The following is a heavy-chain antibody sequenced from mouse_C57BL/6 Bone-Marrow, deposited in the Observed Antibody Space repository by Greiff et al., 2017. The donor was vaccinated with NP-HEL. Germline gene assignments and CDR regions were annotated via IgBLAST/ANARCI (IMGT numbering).Heavy chain of an antibody. D-gene: IGHD1-1*01. Sequence: VKLQESGAELVRPGTSVKMSCKASGYTFTNYWIGWAKQRPGHGLEWIGDIYPGGGYTNYNEKFKGKATLTADKSSSHAYMQVSSLTSEDSAIYYCARRGGYYGSSYFAYWGQGTLVTVSA. V-gene: IGHV1-63*01. CDR1: GYTFTNYW. CDR3: ARRGGYYGSSYFAY. CDR2: IYPGGGYT. J-gene: IGHJ3*01.